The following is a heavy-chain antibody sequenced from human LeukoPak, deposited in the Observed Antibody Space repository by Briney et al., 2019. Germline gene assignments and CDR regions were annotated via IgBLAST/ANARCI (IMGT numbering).Heavy chain of an antibody. J-gene: IGHJ5*02. CDR2: IHDDGRT. CDR1: GGSMSDSIT. D-gene: IGHD6-25*01. Sequence: SETLSLTCSVSGGSMSDSITWGWVRQPPGKGLEWLANIHDDGRTAPNPSLRSRLTISQDRSKNQFSLKVSSVTAADTAFYYCAKVPTAAGLDLWGQGTLVTVSS. V-gene: IGHV4/OR15-8*01. CDR3: AKVPTAAGLDL.